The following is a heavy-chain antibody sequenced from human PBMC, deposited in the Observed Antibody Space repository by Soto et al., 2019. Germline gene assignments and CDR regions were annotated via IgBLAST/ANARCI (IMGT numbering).Heavy chain of an antibody. CDR1: GFTFSSYA. J-gene: IGHJ4*02. V-gene: IGHV3-30-3*01. D-gene: IGHD6-6*01. CDR2: ILYDGSNK. Sequence: GGSLRLSCAASGFTFSSYAMHWVRQAPGKGLEWVAVILYDGSNKYYADSVKGRFTISRDNSKNTLYLQMNSLRAEDTAVYYCARDTGSSLDYWGQGTLVTVSS. CDR3: ARDTGSSLDY.